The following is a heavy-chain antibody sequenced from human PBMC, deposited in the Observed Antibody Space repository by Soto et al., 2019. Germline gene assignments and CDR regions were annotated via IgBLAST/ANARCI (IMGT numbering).Heavy chain of an antibody. Sequence: GGSLRLSCAASGFTFSSYSMNWVRQAPGKGLEWVSYISSSSSTIYYADSVKGRFTISRDNAKNSLYLQMNSLRAEDTAVYYCARLYDFWSGLSMDVWGKGTTVTVSS. D-gene: IGHD3-3*01. J-gene: IGHJ6*03. CDR3: ARLYDFWSGLSMDV. V-gene: IGHV3-48*01. CDR2: ISSSSSTI. CDR1: GFTFSSYS.